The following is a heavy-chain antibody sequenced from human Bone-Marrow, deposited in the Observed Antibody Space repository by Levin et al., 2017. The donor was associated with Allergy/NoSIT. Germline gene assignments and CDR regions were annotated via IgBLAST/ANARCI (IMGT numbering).Heavy chain of an antibody. J-gene: IGHJ4*02. CDR3: ASSAAGTSLYYFAS. V-gene: IGHV3-30*03. CDR1: GFRFFNFA. CDR2: ISYDGNHK. Sequence: GGSLRLSCAASGFRFFNFAMHWVRQSPGKGLEWVALISYDGNHKYYVESVKGRFTISRDKSKNTLYLQMSGLRAEDTALYYCASSAAGTSLYYFASWGQGTLVTVSS. D-gene: IGHD6-13*01.